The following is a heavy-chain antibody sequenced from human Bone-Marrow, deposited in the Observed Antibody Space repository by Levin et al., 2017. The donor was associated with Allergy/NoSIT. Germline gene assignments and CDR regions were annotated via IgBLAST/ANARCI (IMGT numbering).Heavy chain of an antibody. CDR1: GFPFNTFT. V-gene: IGHV3-21*01. Sequence: GESLKISCVASGFPFNTFTMNWVRQAPGKGLEWVSYISTDSYYMYYADSVRGRFTVSRDNSKNSLYLEMNSLRVEDTAVYFCARDRRHYYGSESYYNYMDVWGKGTTVAVSS. CDR3: ARDRRHYYGSESYYNYMDV. J-gene: IGHJ6*03. CDR2: ISTDSYYM. D-gene: IGHD3-10*01.